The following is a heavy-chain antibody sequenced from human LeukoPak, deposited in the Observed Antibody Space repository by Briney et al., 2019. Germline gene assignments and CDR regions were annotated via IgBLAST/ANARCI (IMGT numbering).Heavy chain of an antibody. D-gene: IGHD3-22*01. CDR3: ARGGIVVVITRETDDAFDI. J-gene: IGHJ3*02. V-gene: IGHV1-2*04. CDR1: GYTFTGYY. CDR2: INPNSGGT. Sequence: VASVKVSCKASGYTFTGYYVHWVRQAPGQGLEWMGWINPNSGGTNYAQKFQGWVTMTRDTSISTAYMELSRLRSDDTAVYYCARGGIVVVITRETDDAFDIWGQGTMATVSS.